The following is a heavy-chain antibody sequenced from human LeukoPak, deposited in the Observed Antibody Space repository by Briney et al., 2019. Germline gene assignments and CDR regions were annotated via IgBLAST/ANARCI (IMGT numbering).Heavy chain of an antibody. V-gene: IGHV4-39*07. D-gene: IGHD1-26*01. J-gene: IGHJ4*02. CDR1: GGSISSSSYY. Sequence: SETLSLTCTVSGGSISSSSYYWGWIRQPPGKGLEWIGSIYYSGSTYYNPSLKSRVTISVDTSKNQFSLKLSSVTAADTAVYYCARGDGSYYHNWGQGTLVTVSS. CDR3: ARGDGSYYHN. CDR2: IYYSGST.